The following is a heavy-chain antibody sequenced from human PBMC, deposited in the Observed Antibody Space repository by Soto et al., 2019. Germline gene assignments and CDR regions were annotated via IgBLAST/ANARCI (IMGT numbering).Heavy chain of an antibody. D-gene: IGHD3-22*01. J-gene: IGHJ4*02. Sequence: GSCPTLVNPTETLTLTCTVSGFSLSNPRMGVSWIRRPPGKALEWLAHIFSNDEKSYSTSLKSRLTISRDTSKSQVVLTMTNMDPVDTATYYCARIQRISMIVVSKPYFDYWGQGALVTVSS. CDR3: ARIQRISMIVVSKPYFDY. V-gene: IGHV2-26*01. CDR2: IFSNDEK. CDR1: GFSLSNPRMG.